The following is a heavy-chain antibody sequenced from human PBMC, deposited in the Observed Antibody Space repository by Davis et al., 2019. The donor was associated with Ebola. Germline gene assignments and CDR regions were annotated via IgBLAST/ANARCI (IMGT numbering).Heavy chain of an antibody. J-gene: IGHJ3*02. Sequence: PGGSLRLSCAASGFTFSSYAMSWVRQAPGKGLEWVSAISGSGGSTYYADSVKGRFTISGDNSKNTLYLQMNSLRAEDTAVYYCAKDIVVVPAADDAFDIWGQGTMVTVSS. CDR1: GFTFSSYA. D-gene: IGHD2-2*01. CDR2: ISGSGGST. V-gene: IGHV3-23*01. CDR3: AKDIVVVPAADDAFDI.